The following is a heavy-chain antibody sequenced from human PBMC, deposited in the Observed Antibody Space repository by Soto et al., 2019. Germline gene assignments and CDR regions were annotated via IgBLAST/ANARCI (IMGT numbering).Heavy chain of an antibody. V-gene: IGHV3-15*07. CDR2: VKSKINGGAT. CDR3: AADLPNWGAYAFDY. Sequence: GGSLRLSCAASGFTFPNAWLNWVRQAPGKRLEWVGRVKSKINGGATDYAAPVKGRFTISRDDSENTLYLQMNSLKIEDTAFYYCAADLPNWGAYAFDYWGQGALVTVSS. J-gene: IGHJ4*02. CDR1: GFTFPNAW. D-gene: IGHD7-27*01.